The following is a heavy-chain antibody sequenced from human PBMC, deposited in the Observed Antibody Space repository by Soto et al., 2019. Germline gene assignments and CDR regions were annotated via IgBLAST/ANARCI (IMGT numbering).Heavy chain of an antibody. CDR1: GGTFSTSA. D-gene: IGHD5-12*01. CDR2: IIPIFGTA. CDR3: ARDKDRVRLGGNYYYATDV. Sequence: QVQLVQSGAEVMQPGSSVRVSCKTSGGTFSTSAISWVRQAPGQGLEWMGGIIPIFGTADYAQKFQGRVTITADXSPXTAXMELSSLRSEDTAVYFCARDKDRVRLGGNYYYATDVWAKGPRSPSP. V-gene: IGHV1-69*12. J-gene: IGHJ6*02.